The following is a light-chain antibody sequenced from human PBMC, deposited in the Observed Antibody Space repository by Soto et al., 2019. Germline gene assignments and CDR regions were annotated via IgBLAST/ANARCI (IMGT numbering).Light chain of an antibody. J-gene: IGKJ2*01. CDR2: VAS. V-gene: IGKV3-15*01. Sequence: ETVMTQSPATLSVSPGERATLSCRASQGVSTKLAWYQQKPGQAPRLLIYVASTRATGIPATFSGSGSGTDFTLTISSMQSEDYAVYYCQQYNYLPNTFGQGTKLEIK. CDR1: QGVSTK. CDR3: QQYNYLPNT.